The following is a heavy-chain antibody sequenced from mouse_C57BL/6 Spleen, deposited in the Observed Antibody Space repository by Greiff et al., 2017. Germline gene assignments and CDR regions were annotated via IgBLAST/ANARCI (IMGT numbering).Heavy chain of an antibody. Sequence: EVQLKESGPGLVKPSQSPSLTCSVTGYSITSGYYWNWIRQFPGNKLEWMGYISYDGSNNYNPSLKNRISITRDTSKNQFFLKLNSVTTEDTATYYCATLGNFDYWGQGTTLTVSS. CDR2: ISYDGSN. CDR3: ATLGNFDY. V-gene: IGHV3-6*01. J-gene: IGHJ2*01. D-gene: IGHD4-1*01. CDR1: GYSITSGYY.